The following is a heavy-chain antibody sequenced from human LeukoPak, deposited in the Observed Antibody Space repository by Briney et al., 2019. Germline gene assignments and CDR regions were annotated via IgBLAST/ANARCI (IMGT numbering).Heavy chain of an antibody. Sequence: ASVKVSCKASGYTFTVYFMHWVRQAPGQGLEWMGWINPNSGGTNYAQEFQGRVTMTRDTSISTAYMELSRLRSDDTAVYYCARDREMATPFDAFDIWGQGTMVTVSS. J-gene: IGHJ3*02. CDR1: GYTFTVYF. D-gene: IGHD5-24*01. CDR2: INPNSGGT. CDR3: ARDREMATPFDAFDI. V-gene: IGHV1-2*02.